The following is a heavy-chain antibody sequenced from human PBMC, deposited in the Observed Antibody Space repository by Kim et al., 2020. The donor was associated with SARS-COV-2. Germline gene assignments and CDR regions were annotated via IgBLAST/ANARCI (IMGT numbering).Heavy chain of an antibody. CDR3: TSVPGTTVAVWDAFDI. D-gene: IGHD1-1*01. Sequence: GGSLRLSCAASGFTFSGSALHWVRQASGKGLEWVGRIRSKANGYATAYAASLKGRFTISRDDSKNTAYLQMNSLKTEETAVYYCTSVPGTTVAVWDAFDIWGQGTIVTVSS. J-gene: IGHJ3*02. CDR2: IRSKANGYAT. V-gene: IGHV3-73*01. CDR1: GFTFSGSA.